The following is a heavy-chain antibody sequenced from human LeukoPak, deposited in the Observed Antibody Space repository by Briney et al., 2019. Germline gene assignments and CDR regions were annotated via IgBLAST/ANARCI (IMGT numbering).Heavy chain of an antibody. V-gene: IGHV3-20*04. J-gene: IGHJ4*02. CDR3: ARVGDTGLGYCSSTSCYLPDY. CDR2: INWNGGST. D-gene: IGHD2-2*01. CDR1: GFTFDVYG. Sequence: GGSLRLSCAASGFTFDVYGMSWVRQAPGKGLEWVSGINWNGGSTGYADSVKGRFTISRDNAKNSLYLQMNSLRAEDTALYYCARVGDTGLGYCSSTSCYLPDYWGQGTLVTVSS.